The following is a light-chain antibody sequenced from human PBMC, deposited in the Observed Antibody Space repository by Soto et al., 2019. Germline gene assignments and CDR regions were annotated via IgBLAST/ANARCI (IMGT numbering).Light chain of an antibody. CDR1: QSIPNNN. CDR2: GAF. CDR3: QQYHSSPWT. Sequence: IVLTQSPGTLSLSPGERATLSCRASQSIPNNNLAWYQQKPGQAPRLLFYGAFNRASGIPDRFSGSGSGTDFTLTISRVEPVDFAVYSCQQYHSSPWTFGQGTKVDIK. J-gene: IGKJ1*01. V-gene: IGKV3-20*01.